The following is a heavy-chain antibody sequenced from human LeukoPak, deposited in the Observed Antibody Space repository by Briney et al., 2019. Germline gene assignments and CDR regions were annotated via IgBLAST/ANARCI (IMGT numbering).Heavy chain of an antibody. J-gene: IGHJ4*02. CDR1: GGSISSSNW. CDR3: ARLRSPGDFDY. V-gene: IGHV4-4*02. D-gene: IGHD1-26*01. Sequence: SETLSLTCAVSGGSISSSNWWSWVRQPPEKGLEWIGTIYYSGSTYYNVSLKSRVTISVDTSKNQFSLNLSSVTAADTAVYYCARLRSPGDFDYWGQGTLVTVSS. CDR2: IYYSGST.